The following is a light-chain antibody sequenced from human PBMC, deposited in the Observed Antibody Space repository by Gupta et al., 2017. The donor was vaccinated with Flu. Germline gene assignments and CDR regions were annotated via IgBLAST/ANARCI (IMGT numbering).Light chain of an antibody. Sequence: SSNISAGYNVHWYQHLQGAVPKLLIYTDSNRPPGVPDRCSAATTGSSATLAITGLQDEEEADYYCQYYDSSLSDSVFGGGTKLTVL. CDR1: SSNISAGYN. J-gene: IGLJ3*02. CDR2: TDS. CDR3: QYYDSSLSDSV. V-gene: IGLV1-40*01.